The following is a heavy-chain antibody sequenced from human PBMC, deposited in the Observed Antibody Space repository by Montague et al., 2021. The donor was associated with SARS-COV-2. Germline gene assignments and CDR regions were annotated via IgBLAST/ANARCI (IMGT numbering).Heavy chain of an antibody. J-gene: IGHJ4*02. D-gene: IGHD3-3*01. V-gene: IGHV4-39*01. CDR1: GASISSRSYY. Sequence: SETLSLTCTVSGASISSRSYYWGWLRQPPGKGLEWIGFKYYSGSTYYNPTLKSRVTISVDTSKNQLSLKLSSVTAADTAVYYCATLPSSSTIFGVVQGYYFDDWGQGTLVIVSS. CDR3: ATLPSSSTIFGVVQGYYFDD. CDR2: KYYSGST.